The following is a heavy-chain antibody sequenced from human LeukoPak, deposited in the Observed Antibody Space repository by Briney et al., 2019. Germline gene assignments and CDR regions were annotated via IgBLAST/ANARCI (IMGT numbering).Heavy chain of an antibody. CDR1: GGTFSSYA. D-gene: IGHD6-13*01. V-gene: IGHV1-69*04. CDR3: ARDRDSSWYGGDY. Sequence: ASVKVSCKASGGTFSSYAISWVRQAPGQGLEWMGRIIPILGIANYAQKFKGRVTITADKSTSTDYMELSSLRSEDTAVYYCARDRDSSWYGGDYWGQGTLVTVSS. CDR2: IIPILGIA. J-gene: IGHJ4*02.